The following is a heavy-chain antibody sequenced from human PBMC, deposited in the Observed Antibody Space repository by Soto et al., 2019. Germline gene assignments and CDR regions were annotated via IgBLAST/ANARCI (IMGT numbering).Heavy chain of an antibody. CDR2: INHSGST. V-gene: IGHV4-34*01. CDR1: GGSFSGYY. CDR3: ARWHITMVRGVIMGYGVGYYGMDV. J-gene: IGHJ6*02. D-gene: IGHD3-10*01. Sequence: SETLSLTCAVYGGSFSGYYWSWIRQPPEKGLEWIGEINHSGSTNYNPSLKSRVTISVDTSKNQFSLKLSSVTAADTAVYYCARWHITMVRGVIMGYGVGYYGMDVWGQGTTVTVS.